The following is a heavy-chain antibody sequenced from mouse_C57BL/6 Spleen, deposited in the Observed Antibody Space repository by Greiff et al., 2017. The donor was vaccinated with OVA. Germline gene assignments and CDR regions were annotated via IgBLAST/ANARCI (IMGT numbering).Heavy chain of an antibody. V-gene: IGHV1-80*01. CDR3: AGGTTVGRFAY. J-gene: IGHJ3*01. Sequence: QVQLKQSGAELVKPGASVKISCKASGYAFSSYWMNWVKQRPGKGLEWIGQIYPGDGDTNYNGKFKGKATLTADKSSSTAYMQLSSLTSEDSAVDFGAGGTTVGRFAYWGQGTLVTVSA. CDR1: GYAFSSYW. CDR2: IYPGDGDT. D-gene: IGHD1-1*01.